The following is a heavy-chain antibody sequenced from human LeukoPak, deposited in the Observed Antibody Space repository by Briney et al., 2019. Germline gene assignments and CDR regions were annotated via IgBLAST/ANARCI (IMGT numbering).Heavy chain of an antibody. CDR2: IYSGGTT. Sequence: GGSLRLSCAASGFTVSRSYMTWVRQAPGKGLEWDSVIYSGGTTYYADSVKGRFTISRDNSKNTLYLQMNSLRAEDTAVYYCARVVSGIEAAATFDYWGRGTLVTVSS. D-gene: IGHD6-13*01. CDR1: GFTVSRSY. J-gene: IGHJ4*02. CDR3: ARVVSGIEAAATFDY. V-gene: IGHV3-53*01.